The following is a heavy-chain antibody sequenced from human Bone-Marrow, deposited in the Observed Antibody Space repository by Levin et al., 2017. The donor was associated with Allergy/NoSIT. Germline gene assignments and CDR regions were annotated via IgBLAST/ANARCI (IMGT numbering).Heavy chain of an antibody. CDR1: GLSFASYG. V-gene: IGHV3-23*01. CDR2: ISSSGDST. CDR3: ANLAEHKSRGNRRLGVAGPSRTYMHR. D-gene: IGHD6-19*01. Sequence: QHGESLKISCAASGLSFASYGMSWVRQAPGKGLEWVSAISSSGDSTSYADSVKGRFTISRDNSKNTLYLQMSSLRAEDTAVSFCANLAEHKSRGNRRLGVAGPSRTYMHRWGQGTVVTVSS. J-gene: IGHJ1*01.